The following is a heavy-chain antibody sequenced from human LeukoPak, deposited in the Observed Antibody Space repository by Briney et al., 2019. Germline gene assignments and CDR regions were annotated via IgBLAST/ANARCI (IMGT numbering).Heavy chain of an antibody. Sequence: PGGSLRLSCAASGFTFSSYAMSWVRQAAGKGLEGVSAISGSGGSTYYAGCVKGRLTISRDNSKNTLHLQINSLRAEDTAVYYCAKGGSGHSVGGSCYYDYWGQGTLVPVSS. J-gene: IGHJ4*02. V-gene: IGHV3-23*01. CDR1: GFTFSSYA. CDR2: ISGSGGST. D-gene: IGHD2-15*01. CDR3: AKGGSGHSVGGSCYYDY.